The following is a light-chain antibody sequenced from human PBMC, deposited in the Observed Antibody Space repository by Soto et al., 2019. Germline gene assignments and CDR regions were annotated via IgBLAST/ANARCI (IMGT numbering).Light chain of an antibody. CDR2: GAS. CDR3: QQYGSSPYT. V-gene: IGKV3-20*01. Sequence: EIVLTQSPGTLSLSPGERATLSCRASQSFSSSYLAWYQQKPGQAPRLLIYGASSRPTGIPDRFSGRGSGTDFTLIIGRLEPEDFAVYYCQQYGSSPYTFGQGTKLEIK. CDR1: QSFSSSY. J-gene: IGKJ2*01.